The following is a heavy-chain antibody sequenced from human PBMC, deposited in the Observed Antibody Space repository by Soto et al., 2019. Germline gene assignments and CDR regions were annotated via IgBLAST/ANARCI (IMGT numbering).Heavy chain of an antibody. Sequence: GWSLRLSCAASGFTFSSYGMHWVRQAPGKGLEWVAVIWYDGSNKYYADSVKGRFTISRDNSKNTLYLQMNSLRAEDTAVYYCAREERWLQLGLDYWGQGTLVTGSS. V-gene: IGHV3-33*01. D-gene: IGHD5-12*01. CDR1: GFTFSSYG. J-gene: IGHJ4*02. CDR3: AREERWLQLGLDY. CDR2: IWYDGSNK.